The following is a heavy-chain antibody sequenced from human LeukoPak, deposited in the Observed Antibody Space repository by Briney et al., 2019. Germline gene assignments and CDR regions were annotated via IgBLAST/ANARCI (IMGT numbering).Heavy chain of an antibody. D-gene: IGHD2-2*01. CDR3: VLPKLLCYYYYYYMDV. CDR1: GFTFSSYG. V-gene: IGHV3-33*08. J-gene: IGHJ6*03. CDR2: IWYGGSNK. Sequence: GGSLRLSCAASGFTFSSYGMHWVRQAPGKGLEWVTVIWYGGSNKYYADSVKGRFTISRDNSKNTLYLQMNSLRAEDTAVYYCVLPKLLCYYYYYYMDVWGKGTTATVSS.